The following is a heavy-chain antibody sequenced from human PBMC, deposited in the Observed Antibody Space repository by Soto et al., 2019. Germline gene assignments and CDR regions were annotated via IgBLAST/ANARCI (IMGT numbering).Heavy chain of an antibody. D-gene: IGHD6-6*01. J-gene: IGHJ6*03. V-gene: IGHV4-61*01. CDR2: IYYSGST. CDR3: ARRYGYSSSSMYYYYMDV. CDR1: GGSVSSGSYY. Sequence: PETPSLTCTVSGGSVSSGSYYWSWIRQTPGKGLERIGCIYYSGSTNYNPSLKSRVTISVDTSKNQFSLKLSSVTAADTAVYYCARRYGYSSSSMYYYYMDVWGKGTTVTVSS.